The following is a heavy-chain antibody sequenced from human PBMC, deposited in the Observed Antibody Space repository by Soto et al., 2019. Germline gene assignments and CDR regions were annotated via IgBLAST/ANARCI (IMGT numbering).Heavy chain of an antibody. Sequence: ASVKVSCKASGYTFTSYYMHWVRQAPGQGLEWMGIINPSGGSTSYAQKFQGRVTMTRDTSTSTVYMELSSLRSEDTAVYYCARDKGGGYYYGSGSYWDYYYYYGMDVWGQGTTVTVSS. D-gene: IGHD3-10*01. J-gene: IGHJ6*02. CDR1: GYTFTSYY. CDR2: INPSGGST. CDR3: ARDKGGGYYYGSGSYWDYYYYYGMDV. V-gene: IGHV1-46*01.